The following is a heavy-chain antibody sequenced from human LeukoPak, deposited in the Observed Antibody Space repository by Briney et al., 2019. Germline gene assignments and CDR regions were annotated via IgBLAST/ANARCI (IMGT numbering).Heavy chain of an antibody. Sequence: GGSLRLSCVASGFTFSSYSMNWVRQAPGKGLEWVSLISSDTSYIHYADSVKGRFTISRDNAKNSVFLQMNSLRAEDTAVYYCARDTSTVTNREFDYWGQGTLVTVSS. CDR2: ISSDTSYI. V-gene: IGHV3-21*01. CDR3: ARDTSTVTNREFDY. D-gene: IGHD4-17*01. J-gene: IGHJ4*02. CDR1: GFTFSSYS.